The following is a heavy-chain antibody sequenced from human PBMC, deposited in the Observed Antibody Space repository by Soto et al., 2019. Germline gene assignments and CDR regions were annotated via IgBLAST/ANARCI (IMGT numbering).Heavy chain of an antibody. CDR3: AKNRAAWFGDWGWFDP. CDR2: ISYDGSNK. CDR1: GCTFNNYG. Sequence: GGSLRLSCAAPGCTFNNYGMHWVRQAPGKGLEWVAVISYDGSNKYYADSVKGRFTISRDNSKNTLYLQMNSLRAEDTAVYYCAKNRAAWFGDWGWFDPWGQGTLVTVSS. D-gene: IGHD3-10*01. V-gene: IGHV3-30*18. J-gene: IGHJ5*02.